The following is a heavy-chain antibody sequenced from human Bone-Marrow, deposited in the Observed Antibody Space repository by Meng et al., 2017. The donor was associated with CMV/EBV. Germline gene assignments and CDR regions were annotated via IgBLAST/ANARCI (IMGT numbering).Heavy chain of an antibody. CDR2: ISSSSSYI. D-gene: IGHD6-13*01. V-gene: IGHV3-21*04. J-gene: IGHJ3*02. CDR3: AKVRSSWYRGAFDI. Sequence: GESLKISCAASGFTFSSYSMNWVRQAPGKGLEWVSSISSSSSYIYYADSVKGRFTISRDNAKTSLYLQMNSLRAEDTAVYYCAKVRSSWYRGAFDIWGQGTMVTASS. CDR1: GFTFSSYS.